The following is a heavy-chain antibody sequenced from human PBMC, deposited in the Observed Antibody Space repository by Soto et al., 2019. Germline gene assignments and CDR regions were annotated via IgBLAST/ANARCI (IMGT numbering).Heavy chain of an antibody. Sequence: GASVKVSCKASGYTFTSYGISWVRQAPGQGLEWMGWISAYNGNTNFAQKLQDRVTMTTDTSTSTAYMELRSLRSDGTAVYYCARDRITIFGEQADAFDLWGQGTMVTVSS. J-gene: IGHJ3*01. D-gene: IGHD3-3*01. CDR3: ARDRITIFGEQADAFDL. CDR1: GYTFTSYG. V-gene: IGHV1-18*01. CDR2: ISAYNGNT.